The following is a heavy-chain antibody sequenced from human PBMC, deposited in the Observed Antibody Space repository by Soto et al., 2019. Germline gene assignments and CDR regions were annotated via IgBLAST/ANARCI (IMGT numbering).Heavy chain of an antibody. D-gene: IGHD4-17*01. CDR2: IYTSGST. V-gene: IGHV4-4*07. CDR1: GGSISSYY. CDR3: ARDGTVDAYYYYGMDV. Sequence: PSETLSLTCTVSGGSISSYYWSWIRQPAGKGLEWIGRIYTSGSTNYNPSLKSRVTMSVDTSKNQFSLKLSSVTAADTAVYYCARDGTVDAYYYYGMDVWGQGTTVTVYS. J-gene: IGHJ6*02.